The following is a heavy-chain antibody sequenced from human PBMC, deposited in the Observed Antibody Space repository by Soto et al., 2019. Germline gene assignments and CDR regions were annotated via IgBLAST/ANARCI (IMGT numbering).Heavy chain of an antibody. D-gene: IGHD3-10*01. CDR1: GSPSSNYA. Sequence: GVPRSLPCKPFGSPSSNYALPWVRRVPGKGLKWVAVMSYDGSDKYYTDSVKGRFTISRDNSKNTLYLQLNSLRTEDTALYYCARGLVGLWYPFDYWGQGTLVTVSS. V-gene: IGHV3-30*14. CDR3: ARGLVGLWYPFDY. J-gene: IGHJ4*02. CDR2: MSYDGSDK.